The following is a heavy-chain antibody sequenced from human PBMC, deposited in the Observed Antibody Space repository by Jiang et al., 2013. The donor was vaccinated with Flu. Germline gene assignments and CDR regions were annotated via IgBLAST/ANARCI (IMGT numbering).Heavy chain of an antibody. CDR3: ARDTAGAYSSSWPSPFDY. V-gene: IGHV3-21*01. Sequence: EWVSSISSSSSYIYYADSVKGRFTISRDNAKNSLYLQMNSLRAEDTAVYYCARDTAGAYSSSWPSPFDYWGQGTLVTVSS. D-gene: IGHD6-13*01. CDR2: ISSSSSYI. J-gene: IGHJ4*02.